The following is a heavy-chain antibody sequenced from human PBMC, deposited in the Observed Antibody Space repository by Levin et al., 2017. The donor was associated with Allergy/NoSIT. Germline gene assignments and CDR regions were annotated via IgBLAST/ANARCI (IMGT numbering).Heavy chain of an antibody. CDR1: GYTLTELS. Sequence: ASVKVSCKVSGYTLTELSIHLVRQAPGQGLEWMGGFDPEDGETIYAQKFQGRVTMTEDTSTDTAYMELSSLRSEDTAVYYCATDRSCSSTSCYIGWFDPWGQGTLVTVSS. D-gene: IGHD2-2*02. V-gene: IGHV1-24*01. J-gene: IGHJ5*02. CDR3: ATDRSCSSTSCYIGWFDP. CDR2: FDPEDGET.